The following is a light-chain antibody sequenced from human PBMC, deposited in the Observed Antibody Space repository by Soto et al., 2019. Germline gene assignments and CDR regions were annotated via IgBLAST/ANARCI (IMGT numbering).Light chain of an antibody. J-gene: IGKJ3*01. CDR1: QGISSY. CDR2: AAS. CDR3: HQANSFPRT. V-gene: IGKV1-12*01. Sequence: QLTKSPCSLYAYVGDRVTIPCRASQGISSYLGWYQQKPGKAPKLLIYAASSLQSGVPSRFSGSGSGTDFTLTINNLQPEDFATYYCHQANSFPRTFGPGTMV.